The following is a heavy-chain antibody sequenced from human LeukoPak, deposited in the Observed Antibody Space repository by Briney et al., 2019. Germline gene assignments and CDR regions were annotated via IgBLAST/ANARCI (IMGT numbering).Heavy chain of an antibody. V-gene: IGHV3-30*02. D-gene: IGHD3-10*02. CDR2: IRYDGSKK. CDR3: AKEELRRITMWGYMDV. Sequence: PGGSLRLSCAASGFTFSRYGMHWLRQATGKGLEGVAFIRYDGSKKYYTDSVKGRFTISRDNSKNTLYLQMNSLSAEDTAFYYCAKEELRRITMWGYMDVWGKGTTVTISS. CDR1: GFTFSRYG. J-gene: IGHJ6*03.